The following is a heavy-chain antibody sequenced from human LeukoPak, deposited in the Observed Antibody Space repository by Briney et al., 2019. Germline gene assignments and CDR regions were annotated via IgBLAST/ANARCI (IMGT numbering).Heavy chain of an antibody. Sequence: SETLSLTRTVSGGSISSCYWSWIRQPAGKGLEWIGRIYTSGSTNYNPSLKSRVTMSVDTSKNQFSLKLSSVTAADTAVYYCAGRLSKVMTPNDAFDCWGQGTLVTVSS. D-gene: IGHD3-16*01. J-gene: IGHJ4*02. V-gene: IGHV4-4*07. CDR2: IYTSGST. CDR3: AGRLSKVMTPNDAFDC. CDR1: GGSISSCY.